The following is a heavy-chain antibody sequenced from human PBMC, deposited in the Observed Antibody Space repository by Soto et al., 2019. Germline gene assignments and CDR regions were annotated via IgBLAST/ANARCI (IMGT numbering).Heavy chain of an antibody. CDR3: ARGWYGDY. D-gene: IGHD2-15*01. CDR2: ISAHNGNT. V-gene: IGHV1-18*01. J-gene: IGHJ4*02. CDR1: GYTFTSYG. Sequence: QVHLVQSGAEVKKPGASVKVSCKASGYTFTSYGITWVRQAPGQGLERMGWISAHNGNTDYAQKLQGRVSVTRDTSTSTAYMELRSLRSDATAVYYCARGWYGDYWGQGALVTVSS.